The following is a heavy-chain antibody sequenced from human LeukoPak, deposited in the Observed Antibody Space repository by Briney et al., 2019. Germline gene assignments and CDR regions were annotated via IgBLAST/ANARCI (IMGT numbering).Heavy chain of an antibody. CDR2: IYYSGST. CDR1: GGSISSSSYC. Sequence: SETLSLTCTVSGGSISSSSYCWGWIRQPPGKGLEWIGSIYYSGSTNYNPSLKSRVTISVDTSKNQFSLKLSSVTAADTAVYYCASLYYDFWSGYPSPYYYGMDVWGQGTTVTVSS. CDR3: ASLYYDFWSGYPSPYYYGMDV. J-gene: IGHJ6*02. D-gene: IGHD3-3*01. V-gene: IGHV4-39*07.